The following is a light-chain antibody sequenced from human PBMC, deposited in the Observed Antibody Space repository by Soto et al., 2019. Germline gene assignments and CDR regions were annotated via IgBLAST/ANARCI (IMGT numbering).Light chain of an antibody. Sequence: QSALTQPASVSGSPGQSTTISCTGTSSDVGIYNLVSWYQQHPGKAPKLMIYEGSKRPSGVSNRFSGSKSGNTASLTISGLQAEDEADYYCCSYACSSTWVFGGGTQLTVL. CDR2: EGS. CDR1: SSDVGIYNL. CDR3: CSYACSSTWV. V-gene: IGLV2-23*01. J-gene: IGLJ3*02.